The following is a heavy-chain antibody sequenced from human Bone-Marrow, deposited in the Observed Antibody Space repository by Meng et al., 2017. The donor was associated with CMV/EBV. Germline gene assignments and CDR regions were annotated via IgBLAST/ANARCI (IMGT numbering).Heavy chain of an antibody. CDR2: TNHSGST. D-gene: IGHD6-13*01. V-gene: IGHV4-34*01. CDR3: ARAAEAAAATLWVNWFDP. Sequence: GSLGLSSALDGGSFSVHYWSWIRQPPGRGLGWIGKTNHSGSTNYNPSLKSRVTISVDTSKNQFSLKLSSVTAADAAVYYCARAAEAAAATLWVNWFDPWGQGTLVTVSS. CDR1: GGSFSVHY. J-gene: IGHJ5*02.